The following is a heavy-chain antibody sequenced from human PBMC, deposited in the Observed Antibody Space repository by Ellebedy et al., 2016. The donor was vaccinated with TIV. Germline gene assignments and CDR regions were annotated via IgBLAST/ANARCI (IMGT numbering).Heavy chain of an antibody. V-gene: IGHV1-18*01. CDR2: ISAYNGNT. Sequence: AASVKVSCKASGYTFTSYGISWVRQAPGQGLEWMGWISAYNGNTNYAQKLQGRVTMTTDTSTSTAYMELRSLRSDDTAVYYCATGDYDILTGPFDYWGQGTLVTVSS. CDR1: GYTFTSYG. J-gene: IGHJ4*02. CDR3: ATGDYDILTGPFDY. D-gene: IGHD3-9*01.